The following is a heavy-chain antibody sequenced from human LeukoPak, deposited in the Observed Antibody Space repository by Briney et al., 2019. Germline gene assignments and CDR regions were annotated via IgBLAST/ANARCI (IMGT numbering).Heavy chain of an antibody. CDR1: GDTFSNYA. V-gene: IGHV1-69*13. CDR3: ASARSSARPFDY. D-gene: IGHD6-6*01. CDR2: IIPIFGTA. Sequence: SVKVSCKASGDTFSNYAINWVRQAPGQGLEWMGGIIPIFGTANYAQKFQGRVTITADESTSTAYMELSSLRSEDTAVYYCASARSSARPFDYWGQGTLVTVSS. J-gene: IGHJ4*02.